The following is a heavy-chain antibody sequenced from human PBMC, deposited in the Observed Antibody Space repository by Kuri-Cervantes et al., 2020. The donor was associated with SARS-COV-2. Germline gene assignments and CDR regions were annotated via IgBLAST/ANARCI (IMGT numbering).Heavy chain of an antibody. J-gene: IGHJ4*02. V-gene: IGHV3-13*03. CDR2: IGTAGDT. CDR3: AKVVRGSYDY. D-gene: IGHD3-22*01. Sequence: GESLKISCAACGFTFSSYDMHWVRQATGKGLEWVSAIGTAGDTYYPGSVKGQFTISRENAKNSLYLQMNSLRAEDTAVYYCAKVVRGSYDYWGQGTLVTVSS. CDR1: GFTFSSYD.